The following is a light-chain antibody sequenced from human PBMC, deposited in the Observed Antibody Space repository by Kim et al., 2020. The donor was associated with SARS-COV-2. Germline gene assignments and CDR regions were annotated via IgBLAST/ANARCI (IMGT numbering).Light chain of an antibody. V-gene: IGKV3-11*01. CDR3: QQRGNWLPALT. Sequence: PGERATLSCRASPNVGISLAWYQQTPGQAPGLLIYDAAIRTASIPDRFSGSGSGTDFTLTIGSLAPEDFAVYYCQQRGNWLPALTFGGGTKVDIK. J-gene: IGKJ4*01. CDR1: PNVGIS. CDR2: DAA.